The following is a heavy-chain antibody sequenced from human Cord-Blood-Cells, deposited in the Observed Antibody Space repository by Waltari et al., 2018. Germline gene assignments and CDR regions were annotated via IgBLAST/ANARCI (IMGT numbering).Heavy chain of an antibody. D-gene: IGHD2-2*01. CDR3: AKSSPRYCSSTSCYFDY. CDR2: ISWDGGST. J-gene: IGHJ4*02. V-gene: IGHV3-43D*03. Sequence: EVQLVESGGVVVQPGGSLRLSCAASGFTFDDYAMHWVRQAPGKGLEWVSLISWDGGSTYYADSVKGRFTISRDNSKNSLYLQMNSLRAEDTALYYCAKSSPRYCSSTSCYFDYWGQGTLVTVSP. CDR1: GFTFDDYA.